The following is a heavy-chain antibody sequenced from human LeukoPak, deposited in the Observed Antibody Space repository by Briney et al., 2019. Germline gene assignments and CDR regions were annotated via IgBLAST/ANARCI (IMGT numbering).Heavy chain of an antibody. Sequence: GGSLRLSCAASGFTVSNNYMSWVRQAPGKRLEWVSISYSDSNTNYADSVKGRFTISRDTSQNTLSLQMSSLRAEDTAVYYCVRKNRDFNAAFDIWGQGTVVTVSS. CDR3: VRKNRDFNAAFDI. CDR1: GFTVSNNY. CDR2: SYSDSNT. D-gene: IGHD1-14*01. V-gene: IGHV3-53*01. J-gene: IGHJ3*02.